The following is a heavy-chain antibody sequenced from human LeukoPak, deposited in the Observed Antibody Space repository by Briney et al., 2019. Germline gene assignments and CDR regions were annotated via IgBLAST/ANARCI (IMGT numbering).Heavy chain of an antibody. J-gene: IGHJ4*02. CDR3: LAQYYRDY. CDR1: GFTFSDAS. V-gene: IGHV3-15*06. Sequence: GGSLRLSCVGSGFTFSDASMSWVRQAPGKGLEWVGHIESRSFGGTTNYAAPVKGRFIISRDDSENTLYLQMSSLKSDDTAVYYCLAQYYRDYWGQGTLVTVAS. D-gene: IGHD3-10*01. CDR2: IESRSFGGTT.